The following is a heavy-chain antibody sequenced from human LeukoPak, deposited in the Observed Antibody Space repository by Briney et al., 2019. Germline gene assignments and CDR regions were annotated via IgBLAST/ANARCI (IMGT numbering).Heavy chain of an antibody. CDR2: ISGSGGST. CDR1: GFTFSNYA. V-gene: IGHV3-23*01. D-gene: IGHD3-22*01. J-gene: IGHJ4*02. CDR3: AKGFYYDSSAYFDY. Sequence: GGSLRLSCAASGFTFSNYAMSWVRQAPGKGLEWVSHISGSGGSTYYADSVKGRFTISRDNSKNTLYLQVNSLRADDTAVYYCAKGFYYDSSAYFDYWGQGTLVTVSS.